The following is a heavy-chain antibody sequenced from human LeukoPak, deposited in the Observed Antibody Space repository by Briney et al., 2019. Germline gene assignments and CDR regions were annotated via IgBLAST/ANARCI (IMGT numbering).Heavy chain of an antibody. V-gene: IGHV3-23*01. CDR1: GFTFRNYS. CDR2: ISDSAGTT. CDR3: AKARSGSSSSCYNY. D-gene: IGHD2-2*02. J-gene: IGHJ4*02. Sequence: GGSLRLSCAASGFTFRNYSMNWVRQAPGKGLEWVSGISDSAGTTDYADSVKGRFAISRDNSNDTLYLQMNSLRAEDTAVYYCAKARSGSSSSCYNYWGQGTLVTVSS.